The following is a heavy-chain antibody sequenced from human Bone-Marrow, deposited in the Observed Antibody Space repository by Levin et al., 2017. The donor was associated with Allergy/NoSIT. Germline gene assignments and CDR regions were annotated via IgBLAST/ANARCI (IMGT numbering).Heavy chain of an antibody. Sequence: AGESLKISCKASGYIFTAYFMHWVRQAPGQGLEWMGRINPNTGDTDYAQSFQGRVTLTRDTSISTAYMDLSRLRSDDTAVYYCARDLGYCSGGNCYDFAYWGQGTLVTVSS. V-gene: IGHV1-2*06. CDR1: GYIFTAYF. D-gene: IGHD2-15*01. J-gene: IGHJ4*02. CDR2: INPNTGDT. CDR3: ARDLGYCSGGNCYDFAY.